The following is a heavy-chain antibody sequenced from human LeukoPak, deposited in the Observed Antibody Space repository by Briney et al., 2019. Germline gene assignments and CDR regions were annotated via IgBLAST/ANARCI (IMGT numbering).Heavy chain of an antibody. V-gene: IGHV4-39*07. CDR3: ARSVEGYCSGDNCYYYYYYMDV. Sequence: PSETLSLTCTVSGGSISSSRYYWGWIRQPPGKGLEWIGSIYYSGSTYYNPSLKSRVTISVDTSKNQFSLKLSSVTAADTAVYYCARSVEGYCSGDNCYYYYYYMDVWGKGTTVTVSS. J-gene: IGHJ6*03. CDR2: IYYSGST. CDR1: GGSISSSRYY. D-gene: IGHD2-15*01.